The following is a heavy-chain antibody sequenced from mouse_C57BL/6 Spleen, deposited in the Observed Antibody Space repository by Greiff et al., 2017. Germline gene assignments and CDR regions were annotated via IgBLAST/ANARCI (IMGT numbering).Heavy chain of an antibody. J-gene: IGHJ2*01. CDR2: IYPGNSDT. Sequence: EVQRVESGTVLARPGASVKMSCKTSGYTFTSYWMHWVKQRPGQGLEWIGAIYPGNSDTSYNQKFKGKAKLTAVTSASTAYMELSSLTNEDSAVYYCTRLIYYGSSYFDYWGQGTTLTVSS. V-gene: IGHV1-5*01. CDR1: GYTFTSYW. CDR3: TRLIYYGSSYFDY. D-gene: IGHD1-1*01.